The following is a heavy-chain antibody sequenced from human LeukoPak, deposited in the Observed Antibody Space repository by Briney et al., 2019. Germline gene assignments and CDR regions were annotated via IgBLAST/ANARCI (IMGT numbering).Heavy chain of an antibody. CDR2: IYHSGST. CDR3: ARGSDIPGANWFDP. Sequence: PSETLSLTCTVSGYSISSGYYWGWIRQPPGKGLEWIGSIYHSGSTYYNPSLKSRVTISVDTSKNQFSLKLSSVTAADTAVYYCARGSDIPGANWFDPWGQGTLVTVSS. CDR1: GYSISSGYY. D-gene: IGHD2-15*01. J-gene: IGHJ5*02. V-gene: IGHV4-38-2*02.